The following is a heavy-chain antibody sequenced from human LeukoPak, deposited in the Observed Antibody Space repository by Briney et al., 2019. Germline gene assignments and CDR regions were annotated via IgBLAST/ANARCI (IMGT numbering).Heavy chain of an antibody. Sequence: RGSLRLSCAASGFTFRTYGMHWVRQAPGKGLEWVALIKYDGSNIYYGDSVRGRFTISRDNSKESLYLQMNSLKTEDTAVYYCVTDHPQADYFDSWGQGTLVTVSS. J-gene: IGHJ4*02. CDR1: GFTFRTYG. D-gene: IGHD6-19*01. CDR2: IKYDGSNI. CDR3: VTDHPQADYFDS. V-gene: IGHV3-30*02.